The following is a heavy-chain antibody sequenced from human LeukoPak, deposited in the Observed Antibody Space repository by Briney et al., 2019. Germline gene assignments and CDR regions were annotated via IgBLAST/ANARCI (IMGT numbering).Heavy chain of an antibody. CDR3: AREYSGSFDY. V-gene: IGHV3-30*03. D-gene: IGHD1-26*01. Sequence: AGGSLRLSCAASGFTFSSYGMHWVRQAPGKGLEWVAVISYDGSNKYYADSVKGRFTISRDNAKNSLYLQMNSLRAEDTAVYYCAREYSGSFDYWGQGTLVTVSS. CDR2: ISYDGSNK. CDR1: GFTFSSYG. J-gene: IGHJ4*02.